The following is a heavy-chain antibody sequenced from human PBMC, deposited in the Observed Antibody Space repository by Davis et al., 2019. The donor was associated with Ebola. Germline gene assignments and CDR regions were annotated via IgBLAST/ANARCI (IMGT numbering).Heavy chain of an antibody. CDR2: ISASGDTI. J-gene: IGHJ1*01. CDR1: GFSFSDYY. Sequence: PGGSLRLSCAASGFSFSDYYMSWIRQAPGKGLEWLSYISASGDTIYYADSVKGRFTIYRDNARNSLFLQINSLRAEDTAVYYCARGFNYGWFRAHWGQGTLVTVSS. V-gene: IGHV3-11*01. CDR3: ARGFNYGWFRAH. D-gene: IGHD2-8*02.